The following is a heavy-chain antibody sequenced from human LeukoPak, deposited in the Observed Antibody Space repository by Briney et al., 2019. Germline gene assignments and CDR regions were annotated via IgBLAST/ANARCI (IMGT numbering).Heavy chain of an antibody. J-gene: IGHJ4*02. Sequence: SETLSLTCTVSGGSISSYYWSWIRQPPGKGLEWIGYIYYTGSTNYNPSLKSRVTISVDTSKNQFSLRLSSVTAADTAVYYCASQYCSGGSCYPLFDYWGQGTLVTVSS. D-gene: IGHD2-15*01. CDR2: IYYTGST. CDR1: GGSISSYY. CDR3: ASQYCSGGSCYPLFDY. V-gene: IGHV4-59*01.